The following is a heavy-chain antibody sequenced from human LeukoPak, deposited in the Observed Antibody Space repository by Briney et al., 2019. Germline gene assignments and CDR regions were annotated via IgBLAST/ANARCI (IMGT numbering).Heavy chain of an antibody. CDR3: ARAVRVTAIHNAFDI. Sequence: GGSLRLSCAASGFTVSSNYMSWVRQAPGKGLEWVSVIYSGGGTDYADSVKGRFTISRDNSKNTLYLQMNSLRAEDTAVYYCARAVRVTAIHNAFDIWGQGTMVTVSS. J-gene: IGHJ3*02. CDR2: IYSGGGT. D-gene: IGHD2-21*02. CDR1: GFTVSSNY. V-gene: IGHV3-66*02.